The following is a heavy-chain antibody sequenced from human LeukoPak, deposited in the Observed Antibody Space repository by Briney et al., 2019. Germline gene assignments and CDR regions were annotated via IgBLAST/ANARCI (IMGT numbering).Heavy chain of an antibody. Sequence: ASVKVSCKASGYTFTAYHMHWVRQAPGQGLEWMGWINPNSGGTKYAQKFQDWVTMTRDTSISTAYMELNRLRSDDTAVYYCARAALSDYFGSGSYVDYWVHGTLVTVSS. D-gene: IGHD3-10*01. CDR3: ARAALSDYFGSGSYVDY. V-gene: IGHV1-2*04. J-gene: IGHJ4*01. CDR1: GYTFTAYH. CDR2: INPNSGGT.